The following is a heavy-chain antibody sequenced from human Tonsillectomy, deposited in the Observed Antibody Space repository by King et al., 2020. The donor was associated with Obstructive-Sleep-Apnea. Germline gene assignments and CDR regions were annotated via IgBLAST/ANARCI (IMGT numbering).Heavy chain of an antibody. CDR3: ARDEEDGDTNYGMAA. CDR1: GFTLSSYY. CDR2: IDPSGGTT. J-gene: IGHJ6*02. V-gene: IGHV1-46*01. Sequence: VQLVQSGAEVRKPGASVKVSCESSGFTLSSYYMNWVRQAPGHGLEWMGIIDPSGGTTLYAQKFQGRISLTRDTSTSTVFMELSSLRSEDTAVYFCARDEEDGDTNYGMAAWGQGTTVTVSS. D-gene: IGHD4-17*01.